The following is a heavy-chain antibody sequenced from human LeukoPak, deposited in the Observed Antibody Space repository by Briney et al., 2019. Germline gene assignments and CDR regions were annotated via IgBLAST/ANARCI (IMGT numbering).Heavy chain of an antibody. Sequence: SETLSLTCTVSGGSISSYYWSWIRQPPGKGLEWIGYIYYSGSTNYNPSLKSRATISVDTSKNQFSLKLSSVTAADTAVYYCARAGIAVAGPTPMDVWGQGTTVTVSS. CDR3: ARAGIAVAGPTPMDV. CDR1: GGSISSYY. J-gene: IGHJ6*02. V-gene: IGHV4-59*01. D-gene: IGHD6-19*01. CDR2: IYYSGST.